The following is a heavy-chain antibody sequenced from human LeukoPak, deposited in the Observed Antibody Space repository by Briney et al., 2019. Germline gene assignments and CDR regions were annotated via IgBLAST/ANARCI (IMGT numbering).Heavy chain of an antibody. Sequence: GGSLRLSCAASGFTFSRYAMNWVRQAPGKGLEWVSVISGSGGSTYYADSVKGRFTISRDNSKNSLYLRMNSLRAEDTAVYYCARAQYSSSWYDAFDIWGQGTMVTVSS. D-gene: IGHD6-13*01. CDR1: GFTFSRYA. CDR3: ARAQYSSSWYDAFDI. V-gene: IGHV3-23*01. J-gene: IGHJ3*02. CDR2: ISGSGGST.